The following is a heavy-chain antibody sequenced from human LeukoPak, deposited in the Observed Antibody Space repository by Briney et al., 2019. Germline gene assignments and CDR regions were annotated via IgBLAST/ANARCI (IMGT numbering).Heavy chain of an antibody. CDR1: GGSISSYY. D-gene: IGHD2-2*01. CDR3: ATYIVVVPAASIRFDP. Sequence: PSETLSLTCTVSGGSISSYYWSWIRQPPGKGLEWIGYIYYSGSTNYNPSLKSRVTISVDTSKNQFSLKLSSVTTADTAVYYCATYIVVVPAASIRFDPWGQGTLVTVSS. V-gene: IGHV4-59*08. CDR2: IYYSGST. J-gene: IGHJ5*02.